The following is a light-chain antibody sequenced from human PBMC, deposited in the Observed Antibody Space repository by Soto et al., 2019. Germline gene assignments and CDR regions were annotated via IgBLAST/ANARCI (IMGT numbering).Light chain of an antibody. Sequence: EIVLTQSPGTLSLSPGERATLSCRASQSVSSSYLAWHQQKPGQAPRLLIYGASSRATGFPDRFSGSGSGTDFTLTISRLEPEDFAVYYCQQYGSSPRTFGQGTKVDIK. CDR1: QSVSSSY. CDR2: GAS. CDR3: QQYGSSPRT. J-gene: IGKJ1*01. V-gene: IGKV3-20*01.